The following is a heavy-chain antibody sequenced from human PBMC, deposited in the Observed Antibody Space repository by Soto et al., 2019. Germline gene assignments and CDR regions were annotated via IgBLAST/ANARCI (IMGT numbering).Heavy chain of an antibody. CDR1: GFHFSTTG. V-gene: IGHV3-23*05. CDR3: TTASHCSSDACPSAE. J-gene: IGHJ4*02. Sequence: EVRLLESGGGLVQPGGSLRLSCAASGFHFSTTGILWVRQPPGAGLEWVSAIGPNPSNTKYTDSVKGRFVISRDNSRNTVFLQMSALRAEDTALYYCTTASHCSSDACPSAEWGQGTLITVSS. CDR2: IGPNPSNT. D-gene: IGHD6-13*01.